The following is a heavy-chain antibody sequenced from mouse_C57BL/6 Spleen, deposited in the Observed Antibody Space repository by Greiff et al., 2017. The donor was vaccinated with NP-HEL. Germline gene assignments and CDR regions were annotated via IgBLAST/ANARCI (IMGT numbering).Heavy chain of an antibody. CDR1: GFSLTSYG. CDR2: IWSGGST. CDR3: ARNCDLAWFAY. Sequence: VQVVESGPGLVQPSQSLSITCTVSGFSLTSYGVHWVRQSPGKGLEWLGVIWSGGSTDYNAAFISRLSISKDNSKSQVFFKMNSLQADDTAIYYCARNCDLAWFAYWGQGTLVTVSA. V-gene: IGHV2-2*01. J-gene: IGHJ3*01.